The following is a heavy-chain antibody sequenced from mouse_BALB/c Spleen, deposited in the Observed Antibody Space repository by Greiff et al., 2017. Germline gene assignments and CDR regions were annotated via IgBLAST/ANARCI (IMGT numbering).Heavy chain of an antibody. CDR2: INPSNGRT. Sequence: QVQLKQPGAELVKPGASVKLSCKASGYTFTSYWMHWVKRRPGQGLEWIGEINPSNGRTNYNEKFKSKATLTVDKSSSTAYMQLSSLTSEDSAVYYCARRASYYGNYYAMDDWGEGTSVTVSS. D-gene: IGHD2-10*01. V-gene: IGHV1S81*02. J-gene: IGHJ4*01. CDR1: GYTFTSYW. CDR3: ARRASYYGNYYAMDD.